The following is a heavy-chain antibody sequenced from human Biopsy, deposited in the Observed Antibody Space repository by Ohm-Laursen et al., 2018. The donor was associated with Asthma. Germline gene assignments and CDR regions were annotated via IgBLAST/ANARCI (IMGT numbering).Heavy chain of an antibody. CDR1: GFSFSDYY. D-gene: IGHD1-20*01. CDR3: ARDLRSDNWNPWGMDV. V-gene: IGHV3-11*04. J-gene: IGHJ6*02. Sequence: GSLRLSCAASGFSFSDYYMTWMRQAPGKGLEWVSSISSSGSTKYPAESVQGRFTFSRDNSQNTLSLEMNSLRVEDTAVYYCARDLRSDNWNPWGMDVWGLGTTVTVAS. CDR2: ISSSGSTK.